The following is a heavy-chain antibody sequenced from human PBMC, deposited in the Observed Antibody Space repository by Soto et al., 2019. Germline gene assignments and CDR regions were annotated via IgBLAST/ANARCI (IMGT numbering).Heavy chain of an antibody. D-gene: IGHD1-26*01. CDR3: ARESGSYHLYY. CDR2: TWYDGSNK. Sequence: GGSLRLSCAASGFTFSTYGMHWVRQGPGKGLEWVSTTWYDGSNKYYADSVKGRFTISRDNSKNTLYLQMNSLRAEDTAVYYCARESGSYHLYYWGQGTPVTVSS. CDR1: GFTFSTYG. V-gene: IGHV3-33*01. J-gene: IGHJ4*02.